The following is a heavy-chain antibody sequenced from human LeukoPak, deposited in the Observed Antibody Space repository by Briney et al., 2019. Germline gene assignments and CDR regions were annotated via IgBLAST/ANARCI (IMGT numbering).Heavy chain of an antibody. CDR1: GGSFSGYY. CDR3: ARGYYYGSGSYYDYYYYGMDV. Sequence: SETLSLTCAVYGGSFSGYYWSWIRQPPGKGLEWIWEIKHSGSTNYNPSLKSRVTISVDTSKNQFSLKLSSVTAADTAVYYCARGYYYGSGSYYDYYYYGMDVWGQGTTVTVSS. CDR2: IKHSGST. V-gene: IGHV4-34*01. J-gene: IGHJ6*02. D-gene: IGHD3-10*01.